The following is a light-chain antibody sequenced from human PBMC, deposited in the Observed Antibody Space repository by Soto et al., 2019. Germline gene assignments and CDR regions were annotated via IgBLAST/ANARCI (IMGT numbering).Light chain of an antibody. V-gene: IGLV2-23*01. CDR2: EGS. J-gene: IGLJ2*01. CDR1: SSDVGSYNL. Sequence: QSALTQPASVSGSPGQSITISCTGTSSDVGSYNLVSWYQHHPGKAPKLMIYEGSKRPSGVSNRFSGSKSGNTASLTISGLQAEDEADYYCCSYAGSGILVFGGGTKVTVL. CDR3: CSYAGSGILV.